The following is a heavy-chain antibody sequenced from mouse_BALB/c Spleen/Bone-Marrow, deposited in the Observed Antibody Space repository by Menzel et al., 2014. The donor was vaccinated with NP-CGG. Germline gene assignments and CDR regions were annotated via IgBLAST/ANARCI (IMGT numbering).Heavy chain of an antibody. CDR2: IHYSGST. Sequence: EVKVEESGPDLVKPSQSLSLTCTVTGYSITSGYSCHWIRQFPENKLEWMGYIHYSGSTNYNPSLKSRISITRDTSKNQFFLQLNSVTTEDTATYYCANGNFDYWGQGTTLTVSS. CDR3: ANGNFDY. J-gene: IGHJ2*01. D-gene: IGHD2-1*01. V-gene: IGHV3-1*02. CDR1: GYSITSGYS.